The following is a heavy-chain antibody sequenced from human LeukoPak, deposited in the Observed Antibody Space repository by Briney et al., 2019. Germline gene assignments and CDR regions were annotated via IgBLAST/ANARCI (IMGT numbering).Heavy chain of an antibody. CDR1: GYTFAGYY. V-gene: IGHV1-2*02. CDR3: ARGGGYDFWSGYYTDLYYFDY. J-gene: IGHJ4*02. D-gene: IGHD3-3*01. CDR2: INPNSGGT. Sequence: ASVKVSCKASGYTFAGYYMHWVRQAPGQGLEWMGWINPNSGGTNYAQKFQGRVTMTRDTSISTAYMELSRLRSDDTAVYYCARGGGYDFWSGYYTDLYYFDYWGQGTLVTVSS.